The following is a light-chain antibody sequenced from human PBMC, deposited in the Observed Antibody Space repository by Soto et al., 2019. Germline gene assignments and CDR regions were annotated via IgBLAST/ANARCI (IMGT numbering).Light chain of an antibody. CDR2: GAS. V-gene: IGKV3-20*01. CDR3: QQYNSYSRFT. CDR1: QSVSSSY. J-gene: IGKJ3*01. Sequence: EIVLTQSPGTLSLSPGERATLSCRASQSVSSSYLAWYQQKPGQAPRLLIYGASSRATGIPDRFSGSGSGTDFTLTISSLQPDDFATYYCQQYNSYSRFTFGPGTKVDIK.